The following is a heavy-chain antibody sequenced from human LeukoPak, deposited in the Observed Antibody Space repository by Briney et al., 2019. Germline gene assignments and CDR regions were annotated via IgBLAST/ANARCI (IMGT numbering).Heavy chain of an antibody. J-gene: IGHJ4*02. Sequence: SETLSLTCTVSGASVSGDSISSYYWSWIRQPPGKGLEWIGSIYYSGSTNYNPSLKGRVTFSVDTSKNQFSLKVNSVTAADTAVYYCAREAYSSGWYVDYWGQGTLVIVSS. CDR3: AREAYSSGWYVDY. CDR1: GASVSGDSISSYY. V-gene: IGHV4-61*01. D-gene: IGHD6-19*01. CDR2: IYYSGST.